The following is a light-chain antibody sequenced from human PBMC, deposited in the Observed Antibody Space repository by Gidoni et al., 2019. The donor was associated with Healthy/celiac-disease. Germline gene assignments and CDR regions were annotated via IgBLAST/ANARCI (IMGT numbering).Light chain of an antibody. Sequence: DLQMTQSPSTLSASVGDRVTITCRASQSISSWLAWYQQKPGKAPKLLIYDASSLESGVPSRFSGSGSGTEFTLTSSSLQPDDCATYYCQQYKSYPWTFGQGTKVEIK. J-gene: IGKJ1*01. CDR2: DAS. CDR3: QQYKSYPWT. CDR1: QSISSW. V-gene: IGKV1-5*01.